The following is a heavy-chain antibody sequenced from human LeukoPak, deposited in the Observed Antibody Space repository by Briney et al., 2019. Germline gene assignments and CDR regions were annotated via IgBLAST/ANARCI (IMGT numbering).Heavy chain of an antibody. D-gene: IGHD6-13*01. Sequence: GGSLRLSCAASEFTFSSYEMNWVRQAPGKGLEWVSGISWNSGSIGYADSVKGRFTISRDNSKNSLYLQMNSLRAEDTALYYCAKGPGYSSSWYNYYYYMDVWGKGTTVTVSS. CDR3: AKGPGYSSSWYNYYYYMDV. V-gene: IGHV3-9*01. J-gene: IGHJ6*03. CDR1: EFTFSSYE. CDR2: ISWNSGSI.